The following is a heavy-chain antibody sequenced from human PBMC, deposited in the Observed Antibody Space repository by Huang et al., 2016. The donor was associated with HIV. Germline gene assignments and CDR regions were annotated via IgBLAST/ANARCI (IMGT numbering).Heavy chain of an antibody. J-gene: IGHJ4*02. CDR3: AKDGADEEWDIDY. Sequence: VQPGRSLRLACAASGFSFSTYGLHWVRQAPGKGLEWVAVISYGGSNKYYAHSVKGRFTISRDTSENKVYLQMNSLRHEDTAVYYCAKDGADEEWDIDYWGQGTLVTVSS. CDR2: ISYGGSNK. V-gene: IGHV3-30*18. CDR1: GFSFSTYG. D-gene: IGHD1-26*01.